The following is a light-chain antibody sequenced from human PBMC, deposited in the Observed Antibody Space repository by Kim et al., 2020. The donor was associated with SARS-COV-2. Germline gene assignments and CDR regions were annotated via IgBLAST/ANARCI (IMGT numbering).Light chain of an antibody. CDR2: KDS. CDR3: YSAAENNHV. V-gene: IGLV3-27*01. CDR1: VRAKKY. J-gene: IGLJ1*01. Sequence: SVSPGQTARRTCSGDVRAKKYARWFQQKPGKAPVLVIYKDSERPSGIPERFSGSSSGTTVALTISGAQVEDEADYYCYSAAENNHVFGTGTKVTVL.